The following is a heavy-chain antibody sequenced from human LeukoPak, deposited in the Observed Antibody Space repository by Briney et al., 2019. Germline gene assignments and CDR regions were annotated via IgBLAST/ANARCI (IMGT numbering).Heavy chain of an antibody. D-gene: IGHD3-22*01. CDR2: INPSGGST. J-gene: IGHJ4*02. CDR1: GYTFTGYC. V-gene: IGHV1-46*01. CDR3: AKDLYHRYYHNSGHAFDY. Sequence: ASVKVSCKASGYTFTGYCMHWVRQAPGQGLEWMGIINPSGGSTNYAQKFQGRVTMTRDTSTSTVYMELSSLRSEDTAVYYCAKDLYHRYYHNSGHAFDYWGQGTLVTVSS.